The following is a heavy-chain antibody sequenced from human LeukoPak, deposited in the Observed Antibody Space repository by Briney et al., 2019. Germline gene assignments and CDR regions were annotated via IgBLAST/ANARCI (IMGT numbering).Heavy chain of an antibody. J-gene: IGHJ3*02. CDR1: GFTFSSYA. CDR2: ITGSSAST. CDR3: ARDRQWLATSAFDI. Sequence: PGGSLRLSCAASGFTFSSYAMSWVRQAPGKGLEWVSSITGSSASTYYADSVKGRFTISRDNSKNTLYLQMNSLRSDDTAVYYCARDRQWLATSAFDIWGQGTMVTVSS. D-gene: IGHD6-19*01. V-gene: IGHV3-23*01.